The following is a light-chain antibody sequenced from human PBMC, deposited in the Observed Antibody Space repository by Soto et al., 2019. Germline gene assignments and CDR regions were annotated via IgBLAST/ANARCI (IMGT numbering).Light chain of an antibody. CDR1: DIGSKS. CDR2: DDS. CDR3: PGWDISSYHVI. V-gene: IGLV3-21*02. Sequence: SYELTQQPSVSVAPGQTARITCGGSDIGSKSVHWYQQKPGQAPVLVVYDDSDRPSGISERISGSNSGNTVTLTISRVEAGDEADYYCPGWDISSYHVIFGGGSKSPS. J-gene: IGLJ2*01.